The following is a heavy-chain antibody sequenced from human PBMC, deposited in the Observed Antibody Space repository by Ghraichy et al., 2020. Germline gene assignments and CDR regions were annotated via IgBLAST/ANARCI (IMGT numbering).Heavy chain of an antibody. D-gene: IGHD3-22*01. CDR2: IYSGGDT. J-gene: IGHJ2*01. CDR1: GFTVSSSY. Sequence: GSLRLSCAASGFTVSSSYMTWVRQAPGKGLEWVSVIYSGGDTYYADSVKGRFTISRDNSKNTVYLQMNSLRAEDTAVYYCARDLFYYDISGYRRDWYFDLWGRGTLVTVSS. V-gene: IGHV3-53*01. CDR3: ARDLFYYDISGYRRDWYFDL.